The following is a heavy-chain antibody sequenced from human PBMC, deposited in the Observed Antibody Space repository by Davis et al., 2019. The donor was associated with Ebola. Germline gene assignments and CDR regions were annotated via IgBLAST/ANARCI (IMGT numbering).Heavy chain of an antibody. CDR3: ARVIRFLGWFRTPGWFDP. D-gene: IGHD3-3*01. CDR1: GFTFSDYY. V-gene: IGHV3-11*01. J-gene: IGHJ5*02. CDR2: ISSSGSTI. Sequence: GESLKISCAASGFTFSDYYMSWIRQAPGKGLEWVSYISSSGSTIYYADSVKGRFTISRDNAKNSLYLQMNSLRAEDTAVYYCARVIRFLGWFRTPGWFDPWGQGTLVTVSS.